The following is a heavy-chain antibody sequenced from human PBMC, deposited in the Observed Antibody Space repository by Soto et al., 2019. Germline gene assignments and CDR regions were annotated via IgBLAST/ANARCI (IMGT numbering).Heavy chain of an antibody. Sequence: SETLSLTCTVSGGSVSSGSYYWSWIRQPPGKGLEWIGYIYYSGSTNYNPSLKSRVTISVDTSKNQFSLKLSSVTAADTAVYYCARGVMVTALENWFDPWGQGTLVTVSS. CDR3: ARGVMVTALENWFDP. V-gene: IGHV4-61*01. J-gene: IGHJ5*02. D-gene: IGHD5-18*01. CDR2: IYYSGST. CDR1: GGSVSSGSYY.